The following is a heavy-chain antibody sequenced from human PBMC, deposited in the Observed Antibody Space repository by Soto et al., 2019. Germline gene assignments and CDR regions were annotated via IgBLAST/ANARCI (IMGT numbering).Heavy chain of an antibody. CDR3: ARSLAYCGGDCYSGFDP. V-gene: IGHV4-30-4*01. CDR1: GGSISSGDYY. Sequence: SETLSLTCTVSGGSISSGDYYWSWIRQPPGKGLEWIGCIYYSGSTYYNPSLKSRVTISVDTSKNQFSLKLSSVTAADTAVYYCARSLAYCGGDCYSGFDPWGQGTLVTVSS. D-gene: IGHD2-21*02. J-gene: IGHJ5*02. CDR2: IYYSGST.